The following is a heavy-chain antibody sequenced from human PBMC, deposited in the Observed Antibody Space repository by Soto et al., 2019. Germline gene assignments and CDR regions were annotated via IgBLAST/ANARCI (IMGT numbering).Heavy chain of an antibody. CDR2: SYHSGST. D-gene: IGHD3-3*01. CDR1: GGSISSLYYY. Sequence: SGTLSLTCAVSGGSISSLYYYWGWIRQPPGKGLEWIGSSYHSGSTYYAPSLMSRVAMSVDTSKNQFSLKLSSVTAADTAVYYCASSNSDFWSGYYEYYFDYWGQGTLVTVSS. V-gene: IGHV4-39*07. CDR3: ASSNSDFWSGYYEYYFDY. J-gene: IGHJ4*02.